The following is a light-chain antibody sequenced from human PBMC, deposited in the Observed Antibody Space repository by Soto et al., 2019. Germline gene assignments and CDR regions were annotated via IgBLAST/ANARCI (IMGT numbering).Light chain of an antibody. Sequence: QSVLHQPATVTCSTGQSITIYYNGTSSDVGAYNFVSWHQQHPGKAPKLMIYNVYDRPSGISYRFAGSKSGNTASLTISGLQGEEEADYYCSAYTVSRNYVFGTGTKVTVL. CDR2: NVY. CDR3: SAYTVSRNYV. V-gene: IGLV2-14*03. J-gene: IGLJ1*01. CDR1: SSDVGAYNF.